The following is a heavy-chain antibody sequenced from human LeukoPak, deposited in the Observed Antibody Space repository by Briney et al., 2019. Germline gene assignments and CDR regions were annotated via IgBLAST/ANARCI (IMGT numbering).Heavy chain of an antibody. J-gene: IGHJ5*02. CDR1: GGPLSSYY. V-gene: IGHV4-4*07. D-gene: IGHD2-2*01. CDR2: IYTSGST. Sequence: SETLSLTCTVSGGPLSSYYWNWIRQPAGKGLEWIGRIYTSGSTNYNPSLKSRVTMSVDTSKNQFSLKLSSVTAADTAVYYCARGIPAAYNWFDPWGQGTLVTVSS. CDR3: ARGIPAAYNWFDP.